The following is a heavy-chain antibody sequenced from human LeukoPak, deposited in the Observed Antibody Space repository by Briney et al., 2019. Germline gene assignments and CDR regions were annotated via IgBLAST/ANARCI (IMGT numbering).Heavy chain of an antibody. Sequence: GASVKVSCKASGYTLTNYYIHWVRQAPGQGLEWMGWINPNSGVTNYAQKFQGRVTMTRDTSISTAYMELSRLRSDDTAVYYCASGESGWYYYWGQGTLVTVSS. V-gene: IGHV1-2*02. D-gene: IGHD6-19*01. CDR1: GYTLTNYY. CDR3: ASGESGWYYY. J-gene: IGHJ4*02. CDR2: INPNSGVT.